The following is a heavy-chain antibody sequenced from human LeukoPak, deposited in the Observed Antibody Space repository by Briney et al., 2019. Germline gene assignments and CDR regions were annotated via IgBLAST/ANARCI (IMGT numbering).Heavy chain of an antibody. Sequence: GGSLRLSCAASGFTFSSYWMHWVRQAPGKELVWVSRINSDGSSTSYADSVKGRFTISRDNAKNTLYLQMNSLRAEDTAVYYCARVLGYCSSTSCSGWFDPWGQGTLVTVSS. J-gene: IGHJ5*02. CDR2: INSDGSST. CDR1: GFTFSSYW. CDR3: ARVLGYCSSTSCSGWFDP. D-gene: IGHD2-2*01. V-gene: IGHV3-74*01.